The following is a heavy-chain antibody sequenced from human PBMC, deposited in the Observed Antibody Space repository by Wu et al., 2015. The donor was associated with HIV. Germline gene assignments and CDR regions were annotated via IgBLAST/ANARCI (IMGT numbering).Heavy chain of an antibody. CDR1: GYTFTGYY. CDR2: INPNSGGT. CDR3: ARDPYMGSSGWYSPLSY. V-gene: IGHV1-2*02. J-gene: IGHJ4*02. D-gene: IGHD6-19*01. Sequence: QVQLVQSGAEVKKPGASVKVSCKASGYTFTGYYMHWVRQAPGQGLEWMGWINPNSGGTNYAQKFQGRVTMTRDTSISTAYMELSRLRSDDTAVYYCARDPYMGSSGWYSPLSYWGQGTLVTVSS.